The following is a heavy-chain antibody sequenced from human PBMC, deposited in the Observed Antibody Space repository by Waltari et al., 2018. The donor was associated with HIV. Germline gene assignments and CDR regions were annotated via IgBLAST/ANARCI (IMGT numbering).Heavy chain of an antibody. CDR2: IYYSGSP. D-gene: IGHD3-3*01. V-gene: IGHV4-59*01. CDR1: GDPITGYY. Sequence: QVQLQESGPGLVKPSETLSLTCTVSGDPITGYYWSWVRQPPGKGLEWIGHIYYSGSPTYNPSLKSRVTISVDTSKNQLSLKLSSVTAADTAVFYCARHYNFWSGYYGALEYWGQGALVTVSS. J-gene: IGHJ4*02. CDR3: ARHYNFWSGYYGALEY.